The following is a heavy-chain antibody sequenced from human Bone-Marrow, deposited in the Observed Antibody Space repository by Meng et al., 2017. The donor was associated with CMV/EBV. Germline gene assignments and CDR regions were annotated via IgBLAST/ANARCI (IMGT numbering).Heavy chain of an antibody. CDR2: INSSRDYI. Sequence: GESLKISCAASGFTFSSYSMNWVRQAPGKGLEWVSWINSSRDYIYCADSLKGRFIISRDNAKNSLYLQMNSLRAEDTAVYYCASFFGVVMGPSPNWFDPWGQGTLVTVSS. CDR3: ASFFGVVMGPSPNWFDP. J-gene: IGHJ5*02. D-gene: IGHD3-3*01. V-gene: IGHV3-21*01. CDR1: GFTFSSYS.